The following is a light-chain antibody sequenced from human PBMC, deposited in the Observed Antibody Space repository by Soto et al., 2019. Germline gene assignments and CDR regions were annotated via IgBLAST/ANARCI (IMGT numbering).Light chain of an antibody. CDR1: SGHSNYA. CDR2: VNSDGSH. J-gene: IGLJ2*01. Sequence: QSVLTQSPSASASLGASVKLTCTLSSGHSNYAIAWDQQLPEKGPPYLMKVNSDGSHSTGDGIPDRFSCSSSGAERDLTVSRLQSEDEAYYYCQTWGTGILVFGGGTKLTVL. V-gene: IGLV4-69*01. CDR3: QTWGTGILV.